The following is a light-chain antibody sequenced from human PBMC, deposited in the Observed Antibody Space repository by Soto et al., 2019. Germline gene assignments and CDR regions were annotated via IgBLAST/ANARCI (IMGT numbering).Light chain of an antibody. J-gene: IGKJ4*01. CDR3: QQSDRVPLT. V-gene: IGKV1-39*01. CDR1: QSIHIH. CDR2: DTS. Sequence: DIQMTQSPSSLSASVGDRVTITCRASQSIHIHLNWYQQKPGKAPKLLIYDTSNLQSGVPSRFSGSGSGTDFTLTISNLQPEDFGSYYCQQSDRVPLTFGGGTKVESK.